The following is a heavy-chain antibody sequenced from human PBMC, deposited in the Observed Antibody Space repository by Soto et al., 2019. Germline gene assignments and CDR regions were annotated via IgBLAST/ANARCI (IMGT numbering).Heavy chain of an antibody. CDR1: GYTFTGYF. Sequence: ASVKVSCKASGYTFTGYFMHWVRQAPGEGLEWMGWINPNSGATKYAPKFQGRVTMTRDTSNRTAYLELSRLTSDDAAIYYCARGGGTTLAPLPWGQGTPVTVSS. J-gene: IGHJ5*02. CDR2: INPNSGAT. D-gene: IGHD3-16*01. V-gene: IGHV1-2*02. CDR3: ARGGGTTLAPLP.